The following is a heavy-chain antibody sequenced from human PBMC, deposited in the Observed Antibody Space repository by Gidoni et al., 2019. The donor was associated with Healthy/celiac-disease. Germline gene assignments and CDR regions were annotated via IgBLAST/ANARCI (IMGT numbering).Heavy chain of an antibody. J-gene: IGHJ4*02. CDR2: ISWNSGSI. Sequence: EVQLVDSWGALVQPGRSLRLSCAASGFTFDDYAMHWVLQAPGKGLEWVAGISWNSGSIGYADSVKGRFTISRDNAKNSLYLQMNSLRAEDTALYYCAKAQGPRSEFGVVLDYWGQGTLVTVSS. V-gene: IGHV3-9*01. D-gene: IGHD3-3*01. CDR3: AKAQGPRSEFGVVLDY. CDR1: GFTFDDYA.